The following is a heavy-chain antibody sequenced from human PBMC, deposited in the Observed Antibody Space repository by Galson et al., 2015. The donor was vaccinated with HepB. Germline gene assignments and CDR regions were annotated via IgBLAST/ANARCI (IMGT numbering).Heavy chain of an antibody. CDR1: GFTFSSYG. J-gene: IGHJ2*01. Sequence: SLRLSCAASGFTFSSYGMHWVRQAPGKGLEWVSYISSSSSTIYYADSVKGRFTISRDNAKNSLYLQMNSLRAEDTAVYYCAREGAVAGIDWYFDLWGRGTLVTVSS. V-gene: IGHV3-48*04. D-gene: IGHD6-19*01. CDR3: AREGAVAGIDWYFDL. CDR2: ISSSSSTI.